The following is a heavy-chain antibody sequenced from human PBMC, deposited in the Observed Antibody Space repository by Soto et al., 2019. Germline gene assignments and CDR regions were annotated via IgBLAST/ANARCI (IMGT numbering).Heavy chain of an antibody. CDR1: GFTFSSYA. CDR2: ICDSGSNT. CDR3: ASTGDSSSYYYYWMDV. Sequence: GGSLRLSCAASGFTFSSYAMRWVRQAPGKGLEWVSAICDSGSNTYYADSVKGRFTISRDNSKNTLYLQMNSLRAEDTVVYYGASTGDSSSYYYYWMDVWGQGTTVTVSS. J-gene: IGHJ6*02. V-gene: IGHV3-23*01. D-gene: IGHD6-6*01.